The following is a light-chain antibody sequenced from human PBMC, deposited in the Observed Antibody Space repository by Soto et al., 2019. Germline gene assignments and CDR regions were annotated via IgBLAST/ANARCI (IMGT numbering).Light chain of an antibody. J-gene: IGKJ4*01. CDR3: QKFGAVPT. V-gene: IGKV1-27*01. Sequence: DIQMTQSPSSLSASVGDRVTITCRARQAIYNYLAWYQQKPGKVPTLLISAASTLQSGVPSRFSGSGSGTEFTLTISSLQAEDVANYYCQKFGAVPTVDGGTKVEI. CDR1: QAIYNY. CDR2: AAS.